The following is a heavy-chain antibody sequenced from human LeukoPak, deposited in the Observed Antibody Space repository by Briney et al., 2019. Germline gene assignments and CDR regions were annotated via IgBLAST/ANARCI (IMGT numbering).Heavy chain of an antibody. CDR1: GFIFSSYA. CDR3: AKDLNYGFDS. Sequence: GGSLRLSCAASGFIFSSYAIHWVRQIPGKGLESVAVISYDGSEKYYAGSVRGRFTISRDNSKNTLYLQMNSLRAEDTAVYYCAKDLNYGFDSWGQGTLVTVSS. V-gene: IGHV3-30-3*01. J-gene: IGHJ4*02. D-gene: IGHD3-10*01. CDR2: ISYDGSEK.